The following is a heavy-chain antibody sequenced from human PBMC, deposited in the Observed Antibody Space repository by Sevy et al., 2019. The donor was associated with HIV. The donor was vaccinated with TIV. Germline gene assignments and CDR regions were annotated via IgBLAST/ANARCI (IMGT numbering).Heavy chain of an antibody. Sequence: GGSLRLSCAASGFTFGDYAMNWVRQAPGKGLEWVAFLKSKASGGTLHHAASAQGRFTISRDDSKNIAYLQMKDLKAEETAVYYCTRGKGDQSIFDYWGQGALVTVSS. CDR3: TRGKGDQSIFDY. D-gene: IGHD3-16*01. CDR1: GFTFGDYA. J-gene: IGHJ4*02. CDR2: LKSKASGGTL. V-gene: IGHV3-49*04.